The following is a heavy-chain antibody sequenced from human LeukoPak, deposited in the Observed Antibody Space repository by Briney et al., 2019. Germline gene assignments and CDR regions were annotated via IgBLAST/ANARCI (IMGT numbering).Heavy chain of an antibody. Sequence: PGGSLRLSCAASGFTFSSYAMSWVRQAPGKGLEWVSAISGSGGSTYYADSVKGRFTISRDNSKNTLYLQMNSLRAEDTAVYCCAKVSMVSYDFPSYMDVWGKGTTVTVSS. CDR1: GFTFSSYA. CDR3: AKVSMVSYDFPSYMDV. V-gene: IGHV3-23*01. J-gene: IGHJ6*03. D-gene: IGHD3-3*01. CDR2: ISGSGGST.